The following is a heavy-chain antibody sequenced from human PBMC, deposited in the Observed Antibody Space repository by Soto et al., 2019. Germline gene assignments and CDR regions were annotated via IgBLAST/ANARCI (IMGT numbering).Heavy chain of an antibody. J-gene: IGHJ6*02. V-gene: IGHV1-18*01. D-gene: IGHD3-9*01. CDR3: ARDRGLLRYFDWLFHGMDV. CDR2: ISAYNGNT. CDR1: GYTFTSYG. Sequence: ASVKVSCKSSGYTFTSYGISWVRQAPGQGLEWMGWISAYNGNTNYAQKLQGRVTMTTDTSTSTAYMELRSLRSDDTAVYYCARDRGLLRYFDWLFHGMDVWGQGTLVTVSS.